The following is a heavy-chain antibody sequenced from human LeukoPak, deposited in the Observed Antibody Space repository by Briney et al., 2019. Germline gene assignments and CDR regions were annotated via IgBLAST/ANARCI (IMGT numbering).Heavy chain of an antibody. V-gene: IGHV7-4-1*01. CDR2: INTNTGNP. J-gene: IGHJ6*02. CDR3: MDV. Sequence: GASVKASCKASGYTFTSYAMNWVRQAPGQGLEWMGWINTNTGNPTYAQGFTGRFVFSLDTSVSTAYYCATGAARFGVLYYYGMDVWGQGTTVTVSS. CDR1: GYTFTSYA. D-gene: IGHD3-10*01.